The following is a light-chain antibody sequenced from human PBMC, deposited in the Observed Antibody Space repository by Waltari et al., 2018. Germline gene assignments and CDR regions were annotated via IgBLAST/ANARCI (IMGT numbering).Light chain of an antibody. Sequence: QSALTQPPSASGSPGQSVTISCTGTSRDVGGHNYVSWDQQHQGKAPKLMIYEVSKRPSGVPDRFSGSSSGNTASLTVSGLQAEDEAEYYCSSYAGSNNVVFGGGTKLTVL. V-gene: IGLV2-8*01. CDR2: EVS. J-gene: IGLJ2*01. CDR3: SSYAGSNNVV. CDR1: SRDVGGHNY.